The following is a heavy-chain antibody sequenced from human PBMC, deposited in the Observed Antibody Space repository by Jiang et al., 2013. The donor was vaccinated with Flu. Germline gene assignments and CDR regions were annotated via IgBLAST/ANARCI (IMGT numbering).Heavy chain of an antibody. D-gene: IGHD1-20*01. Sequence: ESGGDLVQRGGSLRLSCAASGFTFSNYAMSWVRQAPGKGLEWVSAISGSGGSTYYADSVKGRFTISRDNSKKTLYVQMNSLRAEDSAVYYCAKGLRYNWSPDAFDIWGQGTMVTVSS. CDR1: GFTFSNYA. V-gene: IGHV3-23*01. J-gene: IGHJ3*02. CDR2: ISGSGGST. CDR3: AKGLRYNWSPDAFDI.